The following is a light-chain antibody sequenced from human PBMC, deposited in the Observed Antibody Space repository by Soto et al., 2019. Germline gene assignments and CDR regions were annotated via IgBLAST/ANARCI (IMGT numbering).Light chain of an antibody. V-gene: IGKV3-15*01. CDR3: HYYNNWPPTYT. J-gene: IGKJ2*01. CDR1: QTVGSN. CDR2: GAS. Sequence: EIVVTQSPHTLSVSPGERATLSCRASQTVGSNLAWYQPKPGQTPRLLIYGASIRASGFPDRFSGSGSGTDCTLTISSLQSEDFAIYHCHYYNNWPPTYTCGQGPKLEIK.